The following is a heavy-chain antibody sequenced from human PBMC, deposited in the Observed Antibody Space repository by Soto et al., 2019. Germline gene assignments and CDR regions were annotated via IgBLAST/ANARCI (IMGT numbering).Heavy chain of an antibody. CDR2: INHSGST. Sequence: SETLSLTCAVYGGSFSGYYWSWIRQPPGKGLEWIGEINHSGSTNYNPSLKSRVTISVDTSKNQFSLKLSSVTAADTAVYYCARGSFKGLLWFWESLSWAWFDPWGQGTLVTVSS. J-gene: IGHJ5*02. D-gene: IGHD3-10*01. CDR3: ARGSFKGLLWFWESLSWAWFDP. V-gene: IGHV4-34*01. CDR1: GGSFSGYY.